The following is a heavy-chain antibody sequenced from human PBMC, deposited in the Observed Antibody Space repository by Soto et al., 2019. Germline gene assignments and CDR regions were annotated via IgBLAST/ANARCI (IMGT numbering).Heavy chain of an antibody. J-gene: IGHJ4*02. CDR3: VREASSTGLHLDH. CDR1: GFIFSNYA. Sequence: GSLRLACSASGFIFSNYAMSWVRQAPGKGLEWVSFISGSGSTTYYADSVKGRFTISRGNSKNMLYVQMNSLRAEDAAVYYCVREASSTGLHLDHWGRGTLVTVYS. D-gene: IGHD6-6*01. V-gene: IGHV3-23*01. CDR2: ISGSGSTT.